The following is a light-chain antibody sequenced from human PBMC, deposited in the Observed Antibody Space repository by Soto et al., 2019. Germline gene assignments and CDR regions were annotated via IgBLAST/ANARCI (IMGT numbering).Light chain of an antibody. CDR3: QQYDISPWT. CDR2: DSS. V-gene: IGKV3-20*01. CDR1: QSGRDMY. J-gene: IGKJ1*01. Sequence: EIVLTQSPGTLSPSPGPAATPSSIASQSGRDMYLAWYQQKPGQPPRLLIYDSSTRATGFPDRFSGSGSGTDFTLTIIRLEPEDFAVYYCQQYDISPWTFGQGTKVDIK.